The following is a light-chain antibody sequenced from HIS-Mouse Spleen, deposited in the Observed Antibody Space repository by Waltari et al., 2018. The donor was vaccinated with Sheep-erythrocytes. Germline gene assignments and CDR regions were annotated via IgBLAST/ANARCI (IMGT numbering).Light chain of an antibody. CDR3: CSYAGSYNHV. J-gene: IGLJ1*01. CDR2: DVS. CDR1: SSDGGGFNY. V-gene: IGLV2-11*01. Sequence: QSALTQPRSVSGSPRQSVTISCTGTSSDGGGFNYVSWYQQHPGKHPKLMIYDVSKRPSGVPDRFSGSKSGNTASLTISGLQAEDEADYYCCSYAGSYNHVFATGTKVTVL.